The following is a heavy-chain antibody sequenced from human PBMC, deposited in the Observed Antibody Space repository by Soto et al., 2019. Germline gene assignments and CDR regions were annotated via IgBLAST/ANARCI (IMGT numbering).Heavy chain of an antibody. J-gene: IGHJ3*01. CDR3: ASRFTLATTTGDAFDL. CDR1: SGSIINYY. CDR2: IYYSGST. V-gene: IGHV4-59*01. Sequence: QVQLQESGPGLVKPSETLSLTCTVSSGSIINYYWSWIRQPPGKGLEWIGFIYYSGSTNYNSFLKSPVTMSVDMSRQQLSLKLNSVTAADTAVYYCASRFTLATTTGDAFDLWGQGTMVTVSS. D-gene: IGHD1-26*01.